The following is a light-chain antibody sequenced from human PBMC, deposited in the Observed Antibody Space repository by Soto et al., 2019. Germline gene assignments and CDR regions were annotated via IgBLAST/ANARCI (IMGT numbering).Light chain of an antibody. Sequence: EIALTQSPGPLSLSPGERATLSCRASHSVRSNYLAWYQQKPGQAPRLLMYGASSRPTGIPDRFSGSGSGTDFTLTISRLEPEDFAVYYCQQYGSSPITFGQGARLEMK. V-gene: IGKV3-20*01. CDR2: GAS. CDR3: QQYGSSPIT. J-gene: IGKJ5*01. CDR1: HSVRSNY.